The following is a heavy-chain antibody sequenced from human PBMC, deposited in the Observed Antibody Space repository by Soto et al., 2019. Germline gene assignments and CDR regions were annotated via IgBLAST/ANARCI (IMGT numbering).Heavy chain of an antibody. CDR3: ARGPYTWNYVHWFDP. Sequence: SETLSLTCAVSGFPISSGYYWGWIRQPPGKGLECIGSISHSGSTYHNPSLESRVTMSVDMSKNQFSLKLSSVTAADTAVYYCARGPYTWNYVHWFDPWGQGTLVTVSS. CDR1: GFPISSGYY. D-gene: IGHD1-7*01. J-gene: IGHJ5*02. V-gene: IGHV4-38-2*01. CDR2: ISHSGST.